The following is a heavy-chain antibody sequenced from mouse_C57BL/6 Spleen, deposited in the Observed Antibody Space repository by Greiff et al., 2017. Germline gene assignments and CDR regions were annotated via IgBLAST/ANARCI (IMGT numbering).Heavy chain of an antibody. CDR1: GYTFTSYW. CDR2: IHPSASDT. Sequence: QVQLQQPGAELVKPGASVKVSCKASGYTFTSYWMHWVKQRPGQGLEWIGRIHPSASDTNYNPKFKGKATLTVDKSSSTAYMQLSSLTSEDSAVYYCELTGTRDYFDYWGQGTTLTVSA. CDR3: ELTGTRDYFDY. V-gene: IGHV1-74*01. D-gene: IGHD4-1*01. J-gene: IGHJ2*01.